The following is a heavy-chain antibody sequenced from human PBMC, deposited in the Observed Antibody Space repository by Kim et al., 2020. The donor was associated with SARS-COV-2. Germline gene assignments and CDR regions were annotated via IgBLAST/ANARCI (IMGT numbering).Heavy chain of an antibody. CDR3: ARDLLVGATSYGMDV. J-gene: IGHJ6*02. D-gene: IGHD1-26*01. Sequence: GGSLRLSCAASGFTFSSYGMHWVRQAPGKGLEWVAVIWYDGSNKYYADAATGRFTISRDNSKNTLYLQMNSLRAEDTAVYYCARDLLVGATSYGMDVWGQGTTVTVSS. V-gene: IGHV3-33*01. CDR1: GFTFSSYG. CDR2: IWYDGSNK.